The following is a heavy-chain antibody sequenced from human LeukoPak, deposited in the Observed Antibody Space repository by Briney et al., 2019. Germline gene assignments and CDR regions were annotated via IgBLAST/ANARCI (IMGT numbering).Heavy chain of an antibody. CDR1: GFTFSSYS. CDR2: ISSSSYI. J-gene: IGHJ6*03. CDR3: AREEVXNYYGSGSYPYYYYYXDV. D-gene: IGHD3-10*01. Sequence: GGSLRLSCAASGFTFSSYSMNWVRQAPGKGLEWVSSISSSSYIYYADSVKGRFTISRDNAKNSLYLQMNSLRAEDTAVYYCAREEVXNYYGSGSYPYYYYYXDVXDKGXTVTV. V-gene: IGHV3-21*01.